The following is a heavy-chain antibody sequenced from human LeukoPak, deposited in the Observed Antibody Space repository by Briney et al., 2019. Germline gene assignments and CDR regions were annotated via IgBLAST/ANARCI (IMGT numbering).Heavy chain of an antibody. J-gene: IGHJ4*02. CDR3: AKVGTYYDYVWGSYRSYYFDY. Sequence: PGGSLRLSCAASGFTFSSYGMHWVRQAPGKGLEWVAFIRYDGSNKYYADSVKGRFTISRDNSKNTLYLQMNSLRAEDTAVYYCAKVGTYYDYVWGSYRSYYFDYWGQGTLVTVSS. CDR1: GFTFSSYG. CDR2: IRYDGSNK. V-gene: IGHV3-30*02. D-gene: IGHD3-16*02.